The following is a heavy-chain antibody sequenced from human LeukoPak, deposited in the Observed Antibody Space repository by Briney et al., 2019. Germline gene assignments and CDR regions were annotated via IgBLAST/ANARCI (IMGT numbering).Heavy chain of an antibody. V-gene: IGHV3-74*03. D-gene: IGHD6-6*01. Sequence: GGSLRLSCAASGFTFRNHWMHWVRQTPGKGLVWVSRIRSDGSSTTYADSVKGRFTISRDNAKNTLYLQMNNLRAEDTAMYYCARDQRVTGRPDIDYWGQGTLVIVSS. CDR2: IRSDGSST. J-gene: IGHJ4*02. CDR1: GFTFRNHW. CDR3: ARDQRVTGRPDIDY.